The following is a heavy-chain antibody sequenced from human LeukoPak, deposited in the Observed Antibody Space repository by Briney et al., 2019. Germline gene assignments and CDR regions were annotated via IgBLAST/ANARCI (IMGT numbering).Heavy chain of an antibody. CDR1: GYTLTELS. Sequence: ASVKVSCKVSGYTLTELSMHWVRQAPGKGLEWMGGFDPEDGETIYAQKFQDRVTMTEDTSTDTAYMELSSLRSEDTAVYYCATSPPASDWFDPWGQGTLVTVSS. D-gene: IGHD2-2*01. CDR3: ATSPPASDWFDP. V-gene: IGHV1-24*01. CDR2: FDPEDGET. J-gene: IGHJ5*02.